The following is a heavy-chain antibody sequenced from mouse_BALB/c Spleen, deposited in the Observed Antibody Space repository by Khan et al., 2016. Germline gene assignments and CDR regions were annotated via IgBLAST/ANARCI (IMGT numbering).Heavy chain of an antibody. V-gene: IGHV3-8*02. CDR1: GDSITSGY. J-gene: IGHJ1*01. CDR2: ISYSGGA. Sequence: EVQLQESGPSLVKPSQTLSLTCSVTGDSITSGYWNWIRKFPGNKLDYMGYISYSGGAYYNPSPKSRIPITPDTPMNQNYLQLNSVATEDTARYCCASYRGDWYFDVWGAGTTVTVSS. D-gene: IGHD3-3*01. CDR3: ASYRGDWYFDV.